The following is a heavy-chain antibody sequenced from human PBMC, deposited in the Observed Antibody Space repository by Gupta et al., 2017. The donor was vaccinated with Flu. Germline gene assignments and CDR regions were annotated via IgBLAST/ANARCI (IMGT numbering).Heavy chain of an antibody. Sequence: QLVESGGGSVQPGGSLKVSCVASGFSFGDYWMHWVRQVPGKGLMWVARINNDGSDTGYADSVKGRFAISRDNARSIVDLQMSSLRVDDTAVYYCATLSFSALWEGTFFHHGLDVWGQGTTVTVSS. J-gene: IGHJ6*02. CDR1: GFSFGDYW. CDR2: INNDGSDT. D-gene: IGHD1-26*01. CDR3: ATLSFSALWEGTFFHHGLDV. V-gene: IGHV3-74*01.